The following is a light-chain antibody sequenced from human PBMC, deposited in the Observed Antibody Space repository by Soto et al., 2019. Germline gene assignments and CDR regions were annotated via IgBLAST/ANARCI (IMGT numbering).Light chain of an antibody. CDR2: EAS. J-gene: IGKJ4*01. Sequence: EIVMTQSPATLSVSPGERATLSCRASQSVSSNLAWYQQRPGQAPRLLISEASNRATGIPARFSGSGSGTDFTLTISSLEPEDFGVYYCQQRSNWPPVTFGGGTKVDIK. CDR3: QQRSNWPPVT. V-gene: IGKV3-11*01. CDR1: QSVSSN.